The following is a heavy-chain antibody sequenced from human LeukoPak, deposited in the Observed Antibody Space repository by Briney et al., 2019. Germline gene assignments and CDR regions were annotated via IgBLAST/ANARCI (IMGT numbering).Heavy chain of an antibody. V-gene: IGHV3-30-3*01. J-gene: IGHJ4*02. D-gene: IGHD5-24*01. CDR3: AREWGDGYNDFDY. CDR1: GLTFSSYA. CDR2: ISYDGSNK. Sequence: PGRSLRLSCAASGLTFSSYAMHWVRQAPGKGLEWVAVISYDGSNKYYADSVKGRFTISRDNSKSTLYLQMNSLRAEDTAVYYCAREWGDGYNDFDYWGQGTLVTVSS.